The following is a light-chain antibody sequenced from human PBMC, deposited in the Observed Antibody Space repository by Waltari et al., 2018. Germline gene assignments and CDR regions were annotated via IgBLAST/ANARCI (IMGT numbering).Light chain of an antibody. CDR3: QQYNNWPPLT. J-gene: IGKJ4*01. CDR1: QSISRH. Sequence: VMTQSPATLFVSPGEGATLSCGASQSISRHVAWYHQKSGQAPRLLIFDASARATGIPARFSGSGSGTEFTLTISSLQSEDVGVYYCQQYNNWPPLTFGGGTKVEIK. V-gene: IGKV3D-15*01. CDR2: DAS.